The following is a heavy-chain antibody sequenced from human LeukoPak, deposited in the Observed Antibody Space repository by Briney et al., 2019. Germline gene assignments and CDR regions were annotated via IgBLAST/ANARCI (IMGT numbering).Heavy chain of an antibody. Sequence: GGSLRLSCAASGFTFSSYSMNWVRQAPGKGLEWVSSISSSSSYTYYADSVKGRFTISRDNAKNSLYLQMNSLRAEDTAVYYCARQRDLDYWGQGTLVTVSS. D-gene: IGHD2-21*02. J-gene: IGHJ4*02. CDR2: ISSSSSYT. CDR1: GFTFSSYS. V-gene: IGHV3-21*01. CDR3: ARQRDLDY.